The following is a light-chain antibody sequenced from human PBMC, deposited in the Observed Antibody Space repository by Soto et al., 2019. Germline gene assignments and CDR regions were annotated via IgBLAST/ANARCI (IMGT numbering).Light chain of an antibody. J-gene: IGLJ2*01. CDR1: SSDVGGYNY. CDR2: EVS. Sequence: QSALTQPPSASGSPGQSVTISCTGTSSDVGGYNYVSWYQQHPGKAPKLMIYEVSKRPSGVPDRFSGSKSGNTASLTVSRLQAEDDSDYYCISYAGSNNYVVFGGGTKLTVL. V-gene: IGLV2-8*01. CDR3: ISYAGSNNYVV.